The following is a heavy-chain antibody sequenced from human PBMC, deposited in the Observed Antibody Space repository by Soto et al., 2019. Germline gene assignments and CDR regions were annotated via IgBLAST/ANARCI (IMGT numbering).Heavy chain of an antibody. V-gene: IGHV4-59*08. J-gene: IGHJ4*02. CDR1: GASIDSYY. CDR3: ARLPRTTVAGTGTDS. D-gene: IGHD6-19*01. Sequence: SETLSLTCTVSGASIDSYYLSWIRQPPGKGLEWIGYISYTGSTFYNPSLKSRVTISVDTSKNQFSLELTSVTAADTAVYYCARLPRTTVAGTGTDSWGQGTLVTVSS. CDR2: ISYTGST.